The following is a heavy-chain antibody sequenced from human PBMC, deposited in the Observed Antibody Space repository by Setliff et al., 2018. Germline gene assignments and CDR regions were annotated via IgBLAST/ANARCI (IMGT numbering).Heavy chain of an antibody. CDR1: GYSFTSHY. J-gene: IGHJ4*02. Sequence: ASVKVSCKTSGYSFTSHYMHWVRQAPGQGLEWMGVVNPGGLTSSSTQKFEGRVTMTRDTSTSTVYMELNSLTSDDTAVYYCARAGLAAAGRKGVFEYWGQGTLVTAPQ. CDR3: ARAGLAAAGRKGVFEY. V-gene: IGHV1-46*01. CDR2: VNPGGLTS. D-gene: IGHD6-25*01.